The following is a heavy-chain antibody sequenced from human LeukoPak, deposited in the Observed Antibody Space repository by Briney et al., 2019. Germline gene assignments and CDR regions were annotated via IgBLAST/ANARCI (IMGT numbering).Heavy chain of an antibody. J-gene: IGHJ6*03. D-gene: IGHD2-15*01. CDR2: INHSGST. CDR1: GGSFSGYY. Sequence: PSETLSLTCAVYGGSFSGYYWSWIRQPPGKGLEWLGEINHSGSTNYNPSLKSRVTISVDTSKNQFSLKLSSVTAADTAVYYCARGGSILRYYYYMDVWGKGTTVTVSS. V-gene: IGHV4-34*01. CDR3: ARGGSILRYYYYMDV.